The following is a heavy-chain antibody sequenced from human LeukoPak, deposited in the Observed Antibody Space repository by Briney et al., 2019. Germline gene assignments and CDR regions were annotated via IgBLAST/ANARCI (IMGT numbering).Heavy chain of an antibody. CDR1: VFTFSRYS. CDR2: ILSSSSYI. D-gene: IGHD2-2*01. Sequence: GGSLSLFCAASVFTFSRYSMDLVRQAPGKGLELVSSILSSSSYIYYADSVKGRFTISRDNAKNYLYLQMSGLRAEDTAVYYCARDLRRGRPAAHWAYFQHWGQGTLVTVSS. J-gene: IGHJ1*01. V-gene: IGHV3-21*01. CDR3: ARDLRRGRPAAHWAYFQH.